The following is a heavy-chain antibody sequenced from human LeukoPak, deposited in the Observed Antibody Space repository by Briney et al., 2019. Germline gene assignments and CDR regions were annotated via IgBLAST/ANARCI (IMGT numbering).Heavy chain of an antibody. D-gene: IGHD1-26*01. J-gene: IGHJ4*02. Sequence: SETLSLTCAVYGGSFSGYYRSWIRQPPGKGLEWIGEINHSGSTNYNPSLKSRVTISVDTSKNQFSLKLSSVTAADTAVYYCARGPPGATYLDYWGQGTLVTVSS. CDR3: ARGPPGATYLDY. V-gene: IGHV4-34*01. CDR2: INHSGST. CDR1: GGSFSGYY.